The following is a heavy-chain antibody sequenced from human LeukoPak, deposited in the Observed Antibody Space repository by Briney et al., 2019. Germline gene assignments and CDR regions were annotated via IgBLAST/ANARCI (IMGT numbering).Heavy chain of an antibody. CDR2: INPNSGGT. V-gene: IGHV1-2*02. D-gene: IGHD2-2*01. Sequence: ASVKVSCKSSGYTFTAYYMRWVRQAPGQGLEWMGWINPNSGGTNYAQKFQGRVTMTRDTSISTAYMELSRLRSDDTAVYYCARSSSTSCCGFDYWGQGTLVTVSS. J-gene: IGHJ4*02. CDR3: ARSSSTSCCGFDY. CDR1: GYTFTAYY.